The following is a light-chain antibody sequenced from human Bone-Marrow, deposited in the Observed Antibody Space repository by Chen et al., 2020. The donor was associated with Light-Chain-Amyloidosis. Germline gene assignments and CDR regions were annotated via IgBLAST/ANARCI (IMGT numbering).Light chain of an antibody. V-gene: IGLV3-25*03. Sequence: SYELTQPPSVSVSPGQTARITCSGDDLPTKYAYWYQQKPGQAPGLVIHEDTERPSGISERLSGSSSGTTATLTISGVQAEDEADYHCQSADSSGTYEVIFGGGTKLTVL. CDR1: DLPTKY. CDR2: EDT. J-gene: IGLJ2*01. CDR3: QSADSSGTYEVI.